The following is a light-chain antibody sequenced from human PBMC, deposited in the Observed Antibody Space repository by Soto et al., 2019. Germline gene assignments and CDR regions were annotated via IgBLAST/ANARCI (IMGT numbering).Light chain of an antibody. V-gene: IGKV2-28*01. CDR1: QSLLHSNGYNY. J-gene: IGKJ1*01. Sequence: DIVMTQSPLSLPVTPGEPASISCRSSQSLLHSNGYNYLDWYLQKPGQSPQLLIYLGSNRASGVPDRFSGSGSGTDFTLKISRVEAEDVGVYYCMQALQTRTFXQGTKV. CDR3: MQALQTRT. CDR2: LGS.